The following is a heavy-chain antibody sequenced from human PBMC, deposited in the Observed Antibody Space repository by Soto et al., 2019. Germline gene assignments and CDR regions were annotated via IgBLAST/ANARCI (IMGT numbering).Heavy chain of an antibody. Sequence: GSLTMSVASCGLTFSHYLMNLVLQAPRKPLARFSSISSSSTYISYADSVKGRLTISRDNAKNSLYLKMDSLTAEDPAVYYCATDAEIDGYLAWGQRTLVTVSS. CDR2: ISSSSTYI. CDR1: GLTFSHYL. J-gene: IGHJ4*02. CDR3: ATDAEIDGYLA. V-gene: IGHV3-21*01. D-gene: IGHD5-12*01.